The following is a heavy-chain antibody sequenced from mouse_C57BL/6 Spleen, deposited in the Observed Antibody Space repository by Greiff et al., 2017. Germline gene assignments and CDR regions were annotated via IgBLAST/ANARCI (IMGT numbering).Heavy chain of an antibody. CDR3: ARRDYYGSSYWYFDV. Sequence: SGAELARPGASVKLSCKASGYTFTSYGISWVKQRTGQGLEWIGEIYPRSGNTYYNEKFKGKATLTADKSSSTAYMELRSLTSEDSAVYFCARRDYYGSSYWYFDVWGTGTTVTVSS. D-gene: IGHD1-1*01. CDR2: IYPRSGNT. V-gene: IGHV1-81*01. J-gene: IGHJ1*03. CDR1: GYTFTSYG.